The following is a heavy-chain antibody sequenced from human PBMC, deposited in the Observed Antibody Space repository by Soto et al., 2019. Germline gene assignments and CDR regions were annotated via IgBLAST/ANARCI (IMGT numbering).Heavy chain of an antibody. V-gene: IGHV1-18*01. CDR3: ARDPGGAAGTLRWSPDYYYMDV. D-gene: IGHD6-13*01. Sequence: ASVKVSCKASGYTFTSYGISWVRQAPGQGLEWMGWISAYNGNTNYAQKLQGRVTMTTDTSTSTAYMELRSLRSDDTAVYYCARDPGGAAGTLRWSPDYYYMDVWGKGTTVTVSS. J-gene: IGHJ6*03. CDR2: ISAYNGNT. CDR1: GYTFTSYG.